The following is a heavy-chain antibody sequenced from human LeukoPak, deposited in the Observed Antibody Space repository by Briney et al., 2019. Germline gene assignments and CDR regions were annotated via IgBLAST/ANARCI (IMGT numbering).Heavy chain of an antibody. CDR1: GGSISGSNYY. CDR3: ARDSMITFGGVYYFDY. Sequence: SETLSLTCIVSGGSISGSNYYWGWIRQPPGKGLEWIGSIYHSGSTYYNPSLKSRVTISVDTSKNQFSLKLSSVTAADTAVYYCARDSMITFGGVYYFDYWGQGTLVTVSS. J-gene: IGHJ4*02. V-gene: IGHV4-39*07. CDR2: IYHSGST. D-gene: IGHD3-16*01.